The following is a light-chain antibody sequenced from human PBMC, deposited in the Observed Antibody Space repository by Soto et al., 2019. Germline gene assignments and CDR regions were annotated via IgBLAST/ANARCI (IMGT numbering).Light chain of an antibody. CDR2: DAS. CDR1: QSISSW. J-gene: IGKJ4*01. V-gene: IGKV1-5*01. Sequence: DIQMTQSPSTLSASVGDRVTITCRASQSISSWLAWFQKKAGKDPKLLMYDASSLESGVPSRFSGSGSGTEFNLTIRRLETEDCAVYEGHQRSNWPPTCCGGTKGEIK. CDR3: HQRSNWPPT.